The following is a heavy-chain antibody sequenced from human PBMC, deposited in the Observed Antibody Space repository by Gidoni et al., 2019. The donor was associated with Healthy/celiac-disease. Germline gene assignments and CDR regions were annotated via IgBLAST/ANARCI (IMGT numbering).Heavy chain of an antibody. V-gene: IGHV3-23*01. Sequence: EVQLLESGGGLVQPGGSLRLSCAASGFPFSSYAMSWVRQDPGKGLGWVSAISGSGGSTYYADSVKGRFTIARDNSKNTLYLQMNSLRAEDTAVYYCAKEGGDYSNYGLTYYYYYYYYMDVWGKGTTVTVSS. J-gene: IGHJ6*03. D-gene: IGHD4-4*01. CDR2: ISGSGGST. CDR1: GFPFSSYA. CDR3: AKEGGDYSNYGLTYYYYYYYYMDV.